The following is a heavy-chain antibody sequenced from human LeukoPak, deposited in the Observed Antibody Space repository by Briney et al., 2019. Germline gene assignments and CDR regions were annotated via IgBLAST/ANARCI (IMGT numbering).Heavy chain of an antibody. Sequence: GGSLRLSCAASGFTFSSYSMNWVRQAPGKGLEWVSSISSSSSYIYYADSVKGRFTISRDNAKNSLYLQMNSLRAEDTAVYYCARDMCPSIAARPWDYWGQGTLVTVSS. V-gene: IGHV3-21*01. CDR3: ARDMCPSIAARPWDY. J-gene: IGHJ4*02. CDR1: GFTFSSYS. D-gene: IGHD6-6*01. CDR2: ISSSSSYI.